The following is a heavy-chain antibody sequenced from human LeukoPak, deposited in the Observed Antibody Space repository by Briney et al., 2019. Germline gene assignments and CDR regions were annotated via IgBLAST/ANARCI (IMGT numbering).Heavy chain of an antibody. D-gene: IGHD2-2*01. V-gene: IGHV4-31*03. CDR1: GGSISSGGYY. Sequence: PSETLSLTCTVSGGSISSGGYYWSWIRQHPGKGLEWIGYIYYSGSTYYNPSFKSRVTISVDTSKNQFSLKLSSVTAADTAVYYCARGSPTVVPAAIFHVPFDYWGQGTLVTVSS. CDR3: ARGSPTVVPAAIFHVPFDY. CDR2: IYYSGST. J-gene: IGHJ4*02.